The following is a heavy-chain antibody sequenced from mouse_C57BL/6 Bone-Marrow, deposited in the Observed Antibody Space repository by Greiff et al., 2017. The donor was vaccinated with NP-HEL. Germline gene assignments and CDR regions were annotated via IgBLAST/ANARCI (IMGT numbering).Heavy chain of an antibody. V-gene: IGHV2-9-1*01. CDR3: GQNLDYYAYDH. Sequence: VKLQESGPGLVAPSQSLSITCTVSGFSLTSYAISWVRQPPGKGLEWLGVIWTGGGTNYNSALKSRLSISKDNSKSQVFLKMTSLQTEDTARYXWGQNLDYYAYDHRGQGTSVTVSS. CDR1: GFSLTSYA. CDR2: IWTGGGT. J-gene: IGHJ4*01.